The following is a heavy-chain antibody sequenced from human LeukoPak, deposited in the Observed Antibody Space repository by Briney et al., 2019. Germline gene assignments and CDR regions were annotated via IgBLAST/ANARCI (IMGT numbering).Heavy chain of an antibody. V-gene: IGHV3-53*04. CDR1: GFTVSSNY. D-gene: IGHD5-12*01. J-gene: IGHJ4*02. CDR2: IYSGGST. CDR3: ARAYRYSGYDQGFDY. Sequence: RSGGSLRLSCAASGFTVSSNYMSWVRQAPGKGLEWVSVIYSGGSTCYADSVKGRFTISRHNSKNTLYLQMNSLRAEDTAVYYCARAYRYSGYDQGFDYWGQGTLVTVSS.